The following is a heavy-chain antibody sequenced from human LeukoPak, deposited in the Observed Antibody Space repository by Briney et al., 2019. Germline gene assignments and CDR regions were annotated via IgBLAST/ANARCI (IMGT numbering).Heavy chain of an antibody. D-gene: IGHD2-21*01. CDR1: GYNFTDSW. J-gene: IGHJ4*02. CDR3: AKYSVGPPVDF. Sequence: GESLQISCKASGYNFTDSWIAWVRQLPGKGLEWMGRIDPSDSCINYSPSFQGHVTISADKFITTAYLHWSSLQASDSAVYYCAKYSVGPPVDFWGRGTLVTVSS. V-gene: IGHV5-10-1*01. CDR2: IDPSDSCI.